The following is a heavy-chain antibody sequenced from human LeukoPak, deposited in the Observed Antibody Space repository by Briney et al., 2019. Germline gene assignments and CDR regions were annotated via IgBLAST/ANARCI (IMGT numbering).Heavy chain of an antibody. CDR1: GXMFNNYV. Sequence: GGSLRLSCAAAGXMFNNYVVYWVRQAPGKGLEWVSVVSASGFTTDYADSVKGRFTISRDNSKNTLYLQMNSLRAEDTAVYYCAKGGRGTYYADSWGQGTLVTVSS. V-gene: IGHV3-23*01. J-gene: IGHJ4*02. CDR2: VSASGFTT. CDR3: AKGGRGTYYADS. D-gene: IGHD3-16*01.